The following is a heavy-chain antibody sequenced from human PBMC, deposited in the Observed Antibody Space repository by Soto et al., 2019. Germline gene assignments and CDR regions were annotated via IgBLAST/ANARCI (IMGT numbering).Heavy chain of an antibody. CDR1: GGTFSSYT. V-gene: IGHV1-69*02. CDR2: IIPILGIA. D-gene: IGHD3-10*01. Sequence: QVQLVQSGAEVKKPGSSVKVSCKASGGTFSSYTISWVRQAPGQGLEWMGRIIPILGIANYAQKFQGRVTITADKSTRTAYMELSSLRSEDTAVYYCASSPIYGSGRYGMDVWGQGTTVTVSS. J-gene: IGHJ6*02. CDR3: ASSPIYGSGRYGMDV.